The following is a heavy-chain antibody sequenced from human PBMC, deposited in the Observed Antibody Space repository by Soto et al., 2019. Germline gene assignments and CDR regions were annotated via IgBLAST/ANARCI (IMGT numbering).Heavy chain of an antibody. CDR3: ARTGTYYYGSGSPYYYGMDV. V-gene: IGHV1-18*04. D-gene: IGHD3-10*01. Sequence: QVQLVQSGAEVKKPGASVKVSCKASGYTFTSYGVSWVRQAPGQGLEWMGWISGYNGNTNYAQKLQGRVTMTTDTSTSTAYMELRRLRSDDTAVYYCARTGTYYYGSGSPYYYGMDVWGQGITVTVSS. J-gene: IGHJ6*02. CDR1: GYTFTSYG. CDR2: ISGYNGNT.